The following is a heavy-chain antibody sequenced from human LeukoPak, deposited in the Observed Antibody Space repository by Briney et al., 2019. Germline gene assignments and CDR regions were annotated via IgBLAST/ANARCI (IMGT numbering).Heavy chain of an antibody. CDR1: GFTFTSSA. CDR3: AKRRNYYDSDGFSVDY. CDR2: LSGTGGST. D-gene: IGHD3-22*01. J-gene: IGHJ4*02. V-gene: IGHV3-23*01. Sequence: GGSLRISCAASGFTFTSSARSWVRQDLWRGLALVSTLSGTGGSTFYADSVKGRFTISRDNSKNTLYLQMNSLRAEDTAVYWCAKRRNYYDSDGFSVDYWGQGTLVTVSS.